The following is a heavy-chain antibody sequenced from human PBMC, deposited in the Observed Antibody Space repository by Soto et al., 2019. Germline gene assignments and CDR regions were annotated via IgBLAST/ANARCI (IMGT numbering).Heavy chain of an antibody. CDR2: VSHDGRNT. J-gene: IGHJ4*02. Sequence: VQLVESGGGVVQPGRSLRLSCAASGFTFSDYAMHWVRQAPGKGLEWVAVVSHDGRNTHYADPVKGRFTISSDSSRKAVSLEMTSLRVAARAVYYCAGGGRQWLVTSDFNYWGQGALGTVSS. CDR1: GFTFSDYA. CDR3: AGGGRQWLVTSDFNY. D-gene: IGHD6-19*01. V-gene: IGHV3-30*03.